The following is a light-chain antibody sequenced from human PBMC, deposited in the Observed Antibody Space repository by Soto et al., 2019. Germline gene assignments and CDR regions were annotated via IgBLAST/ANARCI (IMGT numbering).Light chain of an antibody. CDR3: QHYNSYSEA. Sequence: DLRLTQSPATLSGSLGDRVTITCRASQTISSWLAWYQQKPGKAPKLLIYKASTLKSGVPSRFSGSGYGTEFNLTISSLQTDDFATYYCQHYNSYSEAFGQGTQVDIK. CDR2: KAS. J-gene: IGKJ1*01. CDR1: QTISSW. V-gene: IGKV1-5*03.